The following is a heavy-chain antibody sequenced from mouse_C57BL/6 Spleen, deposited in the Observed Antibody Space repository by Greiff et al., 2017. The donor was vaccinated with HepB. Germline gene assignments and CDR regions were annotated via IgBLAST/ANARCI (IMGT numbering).Heavy chain of an antibody. CDR3: ARSGLLGAMDY. J-gene: IGHJ4*01. V-gene: IGHV1-50*01. D-gene: IGHD2-3*01. Sequence: QVQLQQSGAELVKPGASVKLSCKASGYTFTSYWMQWVKQRPGQGLEWIGEIDPSDSYTNYNQKFKGKATLTVDTSSSTAYMQLSSLTSEDSAVYYCARSGLLGAMDYWGQGTSVTVSS. CDR1: GYTFTSYW. CDR2: IDPSDSYT.